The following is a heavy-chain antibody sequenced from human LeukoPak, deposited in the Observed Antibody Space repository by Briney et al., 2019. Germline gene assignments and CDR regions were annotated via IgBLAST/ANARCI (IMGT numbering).Heavy chain of an antibody. V-gene: IGHV4-59*08. CDR1: GGSISSYY. CDR2: IYYSGST. J-gene: IGHJ5*02. Sequence: SETLSLTCTVSGGSISSYYWSWIRQPPGKGLEWIGYIYYSGSTSYNPSLKSRVTISVDTSKNQFSLKLSPVTAADTAVYFCARAYSSSWYFNWFDPWGQGTLVTVSS. D-gene: IGHD6-13*01. CDR3: ARAYSSSWYFNWFDP.